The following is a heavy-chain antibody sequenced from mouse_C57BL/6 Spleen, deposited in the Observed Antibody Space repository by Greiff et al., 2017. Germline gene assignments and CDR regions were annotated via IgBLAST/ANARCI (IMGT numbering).Heavy chain of an antibody. D-gene: IGHD1-1*01. CDR3: ARLGITTVVATNFDY. V-gene: IGHV1-52*01. J-gene: IGHJ2*01. CDR2: IDPSDSET. CDR1: GYTFTSYW. Sequence: QVQLQQPGAELVRPGSSVKLSCKASGYTFTSYWMHWVKQRPIQGLEWIGNIDPSDSETHYNQKFKDKATLTVDKSSSTAYMQLSSLTSEDSAVYDCARLGITTVVATNFDYWGQGTTLTVSA.